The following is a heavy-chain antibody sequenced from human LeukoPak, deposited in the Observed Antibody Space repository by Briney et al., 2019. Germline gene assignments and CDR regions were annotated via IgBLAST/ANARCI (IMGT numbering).Heavy chain of an antibody. CDR2: INHSGST. CDR1: GGSFSGYY. D-gene: IGHD1-14*01. CDR3: ARGPVSFYYYYYGMDV. J-gene: IGHJ6*02. V-gene: IGHV4-34*01. Sequence: SETLSLTCAVYGGSFSGYYWSWTRQPPGKGLEWIGEINHSGSTNYNPSLKSRVTISVDTSKNRFSLKLSSVTAADTAVYYCARGPVSFYYYYYGMDVWGQGTTVTVSS.